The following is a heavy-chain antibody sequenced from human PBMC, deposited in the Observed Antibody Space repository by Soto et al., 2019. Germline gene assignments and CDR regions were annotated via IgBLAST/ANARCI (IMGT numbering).Heavy chain of an antibody. Sequence: QVQLVQSGAEVKKPGSSVKVSCKASGGTFSSYAISWVRQAPGQGLEWMGGIIPIFGPANYAQKFQGRATITADESTSTAYMELSSLRSEDTAVYYCARDHSGSYFPQNYFDYWGQGTLVTVSS. CDR3: ARDHSGSYFPQNYFDY. D-gene: IGHD1-26*01. V-gene: IGHV1-69*01. CDR2: IIPIFGPA. J-gene: IGHJ4*02. CDR1: GGTFSSYA.